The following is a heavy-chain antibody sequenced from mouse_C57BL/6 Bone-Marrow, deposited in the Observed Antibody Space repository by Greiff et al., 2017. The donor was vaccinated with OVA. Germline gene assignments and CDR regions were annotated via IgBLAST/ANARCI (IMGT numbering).Heavy chain of an antibody. V-gene: IGHV1-19*01. D-gene: IGHD2-4*01. CDR3: ARGMITRAMDY. Sequence: VQLQQSGPVLVKPGASVKMSCKASGYTFTDYYMNWVKQSPGKSLEWIGVINPYNGGTSYNQKFKGKATLTVDKSSSTAYMELNSLTSEDSAVYYCARGMITRAMDYWGQGTSVTVSS. J-gene: IGHJ4*01. CDR1: GYTFTDYY. CDR2: INPYNGGT.